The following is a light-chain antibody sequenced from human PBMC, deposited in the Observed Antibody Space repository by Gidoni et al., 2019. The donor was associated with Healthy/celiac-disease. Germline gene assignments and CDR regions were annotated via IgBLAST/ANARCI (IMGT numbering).Light chain of an antibody. CDR2: DVS. CDR1: SSDVGGCNY. J-gene: IGLJ1*01. CDR3: SSYTSSSTPFYV. V-gene: IGLV2-14*03. Sequence: QSALTQPASVSGSPGRSITISCPGTSSDVGGCNYVSWYQQHPGKAPKLMIYDVSNRPSGVSNRFSRSKSGNTASLTISGLQAEDEADYYCSSYTSSSTPFYVFGTGTKVTVL.